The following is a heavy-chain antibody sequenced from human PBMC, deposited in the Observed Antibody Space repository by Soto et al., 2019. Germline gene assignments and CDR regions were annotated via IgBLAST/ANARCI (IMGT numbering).Heavy chain of an antibody. J-gene: IGHJ6*02. CDR1: GGSFNNYA. Sequence: QVHLVQSGAEVKKPGSSVKVSCKTSGGSFNNYAVSWVRQAPGQGLEWMGGIIPNFDTPNYAQKFQDRVTITADESTSTVYMELRSLRPNDTAVYYCAVAMVREILIFESSGMHVWGQGTTVIVSS. CDR2: IIPNFDTP. CDR3: AVAMVREILIFESSGMHV. V-gene: IGHV1-69*01. D-gene: IGHD3-10*01.